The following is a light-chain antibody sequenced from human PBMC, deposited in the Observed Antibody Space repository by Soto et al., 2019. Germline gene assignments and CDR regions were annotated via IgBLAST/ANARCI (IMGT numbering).Light chain of an antibody. CDR3: QQYDTSPPST. CDR2: GAT. Sequence: EIVLTQSPDTLSLSPGERATHSCRASQSVSSSYLAWNQQKPGQAPRLLIYGATSRATGIPDRFSSSETGTDFTLTISRLEPEDLAVYFCQQYDTSPPSTFGQGTRLEIK. CDR1: QSVSSSY. V-gene: IGKV3-20*01. J-gene: IGKJ5*01.